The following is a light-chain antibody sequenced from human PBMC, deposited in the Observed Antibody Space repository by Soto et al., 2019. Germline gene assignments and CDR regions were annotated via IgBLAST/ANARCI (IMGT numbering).Light chain of an antibody. CDR2: GAS. Sequence: EIVLTQSPGTLSLSPGERATLSCRASQSVSSSYLAWYQQKPGQAPRLLIYGASSRATGIPDRFSGSGSGTDFALTISRLEPEDFALDYCQQYDGSPRTFGQGTKVEIK. J-gene: IGKJ1*01. CDR1: QSVSSSY. CDR3: QQYDGSPRT. V-gene: IGKV3-20*01.